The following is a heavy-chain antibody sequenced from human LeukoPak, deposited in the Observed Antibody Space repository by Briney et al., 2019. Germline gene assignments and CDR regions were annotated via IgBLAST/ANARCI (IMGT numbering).Heavy chain of an antibody. D-gene: IGHD5-24*01. CDR1: GYSFTTYW. Sequence: GESLKISCKGSGYSFTTYWIGWVRQMPGKGLEWMGIIYPGDSDTRYSPSFQGQVTISADKSISTAYLQWNSLKASDSAMCYCARIRDGYGDYWGQGTLVTVSS. J-gene: IGHJ4*02. CDR3: ARIRDGYGDY. V-gene: IGHV5-51*01. CDR2: IYPGDSDT.